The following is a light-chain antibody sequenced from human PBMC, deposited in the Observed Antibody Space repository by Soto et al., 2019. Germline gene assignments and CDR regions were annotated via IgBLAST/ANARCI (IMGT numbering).Light chain of an antibody. CDR2: GAS. J-gene: IGKJ2*01. V-gene: IGKV3-20*01. Sequence: EIVLTQSPGTLSLSPGEGATLSCRASRSVRSNYLAWYQQKPGQAPRLLIYGASSRATGIPDRFSGSGSGTDFTLTISRLEPEDFAVYYCQHYGGSPLYTFGQGTKVDIK. CDR3: QHYGGSPLYT. CDR1: RSVRSNY.